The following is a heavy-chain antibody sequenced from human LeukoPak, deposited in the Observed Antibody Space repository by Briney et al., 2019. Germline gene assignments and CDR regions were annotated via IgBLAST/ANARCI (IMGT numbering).Heavy chain of an antibody. V-gene: IGHV1-8*01. J-gene: IGHJ4*02. CDR1: GYTFTSYD. D-gene: IGHD3-22*01. CDR3: ARGSYSAYYYDTSGYYLPY. CDR2: MNPNSGNT. Sequence: ASVKVSCKASGYTFTSYDINWVRQATGQGLKWMGWMNPNSGNTGYGQKFQGRVTMTRDTSISTAYMELSSLRSEDTAVYYCARGSYSAYYYDTSGYYLPYWGQGTLVTVSS.